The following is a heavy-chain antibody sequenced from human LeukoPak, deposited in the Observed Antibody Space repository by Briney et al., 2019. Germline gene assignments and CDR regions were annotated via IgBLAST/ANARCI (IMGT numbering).Heavy chain of an antibody. CDR2: IIPIFGTA. V-gene: IGHV1-69*13. CDR1: GGTFSSYA. CDR3: ARGAIVDTAMVTGTYYFDY. J-gene: IGHJ4*02. D-gene: IGHD5-18*01. Sequence: SVKVSCKASGGTFSSYAISWVRQAPGQGLEWMGGIIPIFGTANYAQKLQGRVTITADESTSTAYMELSSLRSEDTAVYYCARGAIVDTAMVTGTYYFDYWGQGTLVTVSS.